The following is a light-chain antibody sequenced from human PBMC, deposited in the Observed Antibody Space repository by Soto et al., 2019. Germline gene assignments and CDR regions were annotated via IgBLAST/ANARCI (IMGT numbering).Light chain of an antibody. V-gene: IGLV2-23*01. CDR1: TTDVGSYYL. CDR2: EGS. Sequence: QSALTQPASVSGSPGQSITISCTGTTTDVGSYYLVSWYQHHPGKAPKLLIYEGSQRPSGVSNRFSGSKSRNTASLTISGLQTGDEADYYCCSYAGTGTNDVFGTGTKVTVL. CDR3: CSYAGTGTNDV. J-gene: IGLJ1*01.